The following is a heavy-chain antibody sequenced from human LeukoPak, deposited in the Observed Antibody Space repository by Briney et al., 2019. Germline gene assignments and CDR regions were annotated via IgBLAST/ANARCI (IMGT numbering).Heavy chain of an antibody. Sequence: PSETLSLTCTVSGGSIITPSYYWGWLRQPPGKGLEWLGSIFYSGSTYYNPSLKSRFTISVDTSKNQFSQKLSSVTDADTAVYYCARAANPVVPADAHDANMDVWGKGTTVTVSS. V-gene: IGHV4-39*07. D-gene: IGHD2-2*01. CDR3: ARAANPVVPADAHDANMDV. J-gene: IGHJ6*03. CDR1: GGSIITPSYY. CDR2: IFYSGST.